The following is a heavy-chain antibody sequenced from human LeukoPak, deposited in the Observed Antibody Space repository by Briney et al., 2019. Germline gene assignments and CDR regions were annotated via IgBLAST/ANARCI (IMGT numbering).Heavy chain of an antibody. D-gene: IGHD2-8*01. CDR1: GFTFSSYS. Sequence: PGGSLRLSCAASGFTFSSYSMNWVRQAPGKGLEWVSSISSSSSYIYYADSVKGRFTISRDNAKNSLYLQMNSLRAEDTAVYYCARDGHEDIVLMVYEAYYYYMDVWGKGTTVTVSS. CDR2: ISSSSSYI. V-gene: IGHV3-21*01. CDR3: ARDGHEDIVLMVYEAYYYYMDV. J-gene: IGHJ6*03.